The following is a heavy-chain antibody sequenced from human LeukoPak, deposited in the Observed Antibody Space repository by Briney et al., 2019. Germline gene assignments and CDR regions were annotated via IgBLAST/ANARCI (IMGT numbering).Heavy chain of an antibody. Sequence: SETLSLTCTVSGGSISGYYWNWIRQPPGKRLEWIGYVHYGRSTNYNPSLKSRITISVDTSKNQFSLKVNSVTAADTAVYYCARSTDSLAQLWFGFDYWGQGTLATVSS. V-gene: IGHV4-59*08. J-gene: IGHJ4*02. CDR1: GGSISGYY. D-gene: IGHD5-18*01. CDR2: VHYGRST. CDR3: ARSTDSLAQLWFGFDY.